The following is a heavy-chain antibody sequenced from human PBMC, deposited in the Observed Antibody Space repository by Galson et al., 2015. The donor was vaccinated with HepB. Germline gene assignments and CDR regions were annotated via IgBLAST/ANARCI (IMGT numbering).Heavy chain of an antibody. V-gene: IGHV3-30-3*01. D-gene: IGHD3-22*01. CDR3: TERPYSTGYLPDDF. CDR1: GFTFSSYA. Sequence: SLRLSCAASGFTFSSYAMHWVRQAPGKGLEWVAVISYDGSNKYYADSVKGRFTISRDNSKNTLYLQMNSLRADDTAIYYCTERPYSTGYLPDDFWGQGTLVTVSS. CDR2: ISYDGSNK. J-gene: IGHJ4*02.